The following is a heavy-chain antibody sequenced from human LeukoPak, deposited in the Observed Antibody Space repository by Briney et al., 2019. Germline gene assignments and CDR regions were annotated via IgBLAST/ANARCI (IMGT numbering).Heavy chain of an antibody. V-gene: IGHV4-34*01. CDR3: ASTGSSSWYYYYGMDV. Sequence: SETLSLTRAVYGGSFSGYYWSWIRQPPGKGLEWIGEINHSGSTNYNPSLKSRVTISVDTSKNQFSLKLSSVTAADTAVYYCASTGSSSWYYYYGMDVWGQGTTVTVSS. J-gene: IGHJ6*02. CDR1: GGSFSGYY. D-gene: IGHD6-13*01. CDR2: INHSGST.